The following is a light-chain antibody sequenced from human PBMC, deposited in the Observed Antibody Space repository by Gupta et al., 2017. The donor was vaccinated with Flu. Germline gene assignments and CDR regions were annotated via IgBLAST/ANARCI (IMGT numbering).Light chain of an antibody. CDR1: SRDVGGYNY. Sequence: QSALTQPASVSGSPGQPITISCTGTSRDVGGYNYVSWYQQHPGKAPKLMIYEVSNRPSGVANRFSGSKSGNTASLTISGLQAEDEADYYCSSYTSSSTRDVVFGGGTKLTVL. CDR3: SSYTSSSTRDVV. J-gene: IGLJ2*01. CDR2: EVS. V-gene: IGLV2-14*01.